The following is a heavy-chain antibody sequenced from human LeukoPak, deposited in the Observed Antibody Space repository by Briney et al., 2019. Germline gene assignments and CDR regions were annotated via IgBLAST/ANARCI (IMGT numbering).Heavy chain of an antibody. V-gene: IGHV4-39*01. D-gene: IGHD1-26*01. J-gene: IGHJ4*02. CDR3: ARIVGAAHFDY. CDR1: GGSISSSSYY. CDR2: IYYSGST. Sequence: SETLSLTCTVSGGSISSSSYYWGWIRQPPGKGLEWIGSIYYSGSTYYNPSLKSRVTISVNTSKNQFSLKLSSVTAADTAVYYCARIVGAAHFDYWGQVTLVTVSS.